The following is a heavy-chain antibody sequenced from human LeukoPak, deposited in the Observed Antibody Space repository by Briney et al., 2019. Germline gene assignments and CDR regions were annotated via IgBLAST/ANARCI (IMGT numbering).Heavy chain of an antibody. J-gene: IGHJ4*02. CDR1: GLTFSRYN. CDR2: ISTSSSYI. CDR3: ATGWYSDYFDY. Sequence: GGSLRLSCVASGLTFSRYNMNWVRQAPGKGLEWVSFISTSSSYIYYADSVKGRFTISRDNAKKSLFLQMNSLRADDTAVYYCATGWYSDYFDYWGQGTLVTVSS. V-gene: IGHV3-21*01. D-gene: IGHD6-19*01.